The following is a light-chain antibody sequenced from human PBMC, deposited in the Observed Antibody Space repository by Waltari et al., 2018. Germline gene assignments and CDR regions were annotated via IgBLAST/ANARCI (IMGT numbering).Light chain of an antibody. CDR2: DVI. Sequence: QSALTQPASVSGSPGPSIDISCSGTGSDIGSYKYVSWYQQHPGKAPKLIIYDVIKRPSGVSNRFSAIKSGTTAYLTISGLQAEDEADYFCSSYASGGSWVFGGGTKVTVL. CDR1: GSDIGSYKY. CDR3: SSYASGGSWV. V-gene: IGLV2-14*03. J-gene: IGLJ3*02.